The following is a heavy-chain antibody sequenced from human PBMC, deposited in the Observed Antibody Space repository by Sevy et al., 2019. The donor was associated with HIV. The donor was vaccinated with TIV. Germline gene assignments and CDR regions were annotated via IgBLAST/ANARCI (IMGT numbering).Heavy chain of an antibody. Sequence: GGSLRLSCAASGFRFDRYSMNWVRQAPGKGLEWVSYISSGSSSINYADSVKDRFTISRDNAKKSLFLQMNSLRDEDTAVYYCARGPSIFGDVDGLNIWGQGTMVTVSS. V-gene: IGHV3-48*02. CDR3: ARGPSIFGDVDGLNI. J-gene: IGHJ3*02. CDR2: ISSGSSSI. D-gene: IGHD3-3*01. CDR1: GFRFDRYS.